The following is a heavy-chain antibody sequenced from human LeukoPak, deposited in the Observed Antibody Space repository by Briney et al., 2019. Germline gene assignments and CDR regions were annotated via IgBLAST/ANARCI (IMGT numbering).Heavy chain of an antibody. D-gene: IGHD3-10*01. V-gene: IGHV4-39*07. J-gene: IGHJ4*02. CDR3: ARDFSDSGSYYKSTDY. CDR2: IYHSGST. Sequence: SETLSLTCTVSGGSIRSSGYYCGWIRQPPGKGLEWIGSIYHSGSTYYNPSLESRVTISVDTSKNQFSLKLSSVTAADTAVYYCARDFSDSGSYYKSTDYWGQGTLVTVSS. CDR1: GGSIRSSGYY.